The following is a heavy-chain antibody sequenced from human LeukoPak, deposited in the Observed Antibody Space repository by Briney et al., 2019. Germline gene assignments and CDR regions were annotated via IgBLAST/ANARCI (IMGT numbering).Heavy chain of an antibody. V-gene: IGHV4-59*01. Sequence: SETLSLTCTVSGGSISSYYWSWIRQPPGKGLEWIGYIYYLGSTNYNPSLKSRVTISVDTSKNQFSLKLNSVTAADTAVYFCARMSTSGPFFDYWGQGTLVTVSS. CDR3: ARMSTSGPFFDY. CDR2: IYYLGST. CDR1: GGSISSYY. J-gene: IGHJ4*02. D-gene: IGHD5/OR15-5a*01.